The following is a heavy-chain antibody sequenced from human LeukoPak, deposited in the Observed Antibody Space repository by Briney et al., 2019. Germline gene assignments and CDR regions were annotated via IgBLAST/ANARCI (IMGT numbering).Heavy chain of an antibody. CDR1: GFTFSSYW. Sequence: GGSLRLSCAASGFTFSSYWMSCVRQAPGKGLEWVANIKQDGSEKYYVDSVKGRFTISRDNSKNTLHLQMNSLRAEDTAVYFCASSSPKYGSGSYYQYWGQGTLVTVSS. CDR2: IKQDGSEK. V-gene: IGHV3-7*03. J-gene: IGHJ4*02. D-gene: IGHD3-10*01. CDR3: ASSSPKYGSGSYYQY.